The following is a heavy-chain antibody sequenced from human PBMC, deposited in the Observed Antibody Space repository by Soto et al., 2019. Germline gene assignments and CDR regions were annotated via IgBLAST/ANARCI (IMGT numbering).Heavy chain of an antibody. D-gene: IGHD5-12*01. J-gene: IGHJ4*02. CDR1: GFTFSSYG. V-gene: IGHV3-33*01. Sequence: GGSLRLSCAASGFTFSSYGMHWVRQAPGKGLEWVAVIWYDGSNKYYADSVKGRFTISRDNSKNTLYLQMNSLRAEDTAVYYCAREDEYSGYDYFDYWGQGTLVTVSS. CDR2: IWYDGSNK. CDR3: AREDEYSGYDYFDY.